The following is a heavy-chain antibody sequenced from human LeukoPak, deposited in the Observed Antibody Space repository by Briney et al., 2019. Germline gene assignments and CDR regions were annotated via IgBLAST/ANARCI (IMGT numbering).Heavy chain of an antibody. V-gene: IGHV4-59*01. Sequence: PSETLSLTCSISDGSISSYYWNWIRQSPGKGLEWIGHVHYSGSTHYNPSLQSRVSISIDTSKNHFSLKLRSVTAVDTAVYYCARWGHFDTSGYFVVDYWGQGTLVTVSS. CDR1: DGSISSYY. CDR3: ARWGHFDTSGYFVVDY. D-gene: IGHD3-22*01. J-gene: IGHJ4*02. CDR2: VHYSGST.